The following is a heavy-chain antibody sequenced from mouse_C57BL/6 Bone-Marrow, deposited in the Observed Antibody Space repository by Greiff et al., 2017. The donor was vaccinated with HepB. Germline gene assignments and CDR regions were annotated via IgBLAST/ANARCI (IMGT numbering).Heavy chain of an antibody. J-gene: IGHJ4*01. Sequence: QVQLQQSGPGLVAPSQSLSITCTVSGFSLTSYAISWVRQPPGKGLEWLGVIWTGGGTNYNSALKSRLSISKDNSKSQVFLKMNSLQTDDTARYYCARKKENWDEDYAMDYWGQGTSVTVSS. CDR2: IWTGGGT. CDR1: GFSLTSYA. D-gene: IGHD4-1*01. CDR3: ARKKENWDEDYAMDY. V-gene: IGHV2-9-1*01.